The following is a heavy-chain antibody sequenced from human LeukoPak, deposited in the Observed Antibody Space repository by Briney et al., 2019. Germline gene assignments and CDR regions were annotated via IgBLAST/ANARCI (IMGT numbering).Heavy chain of an antibody. CDR2: MYTRGSTKY. CDR1: GGSISGYY. CDR3: ARWVGAAAGRADY. V-gene: IGHV4-4*07. J-gene: IGHJ4*02. D-gene: IGHD6-13*01. Sequence: PSETLSLTCTVSGGSISGYYWSWIRQPAGKGLEWIGRMYTRGSTKYNYNPSLKSRVTMPLDTSKNQFSLKLSSVTAADTAVYYCARWVGAAAGRADYWGQGTLVTVSS.